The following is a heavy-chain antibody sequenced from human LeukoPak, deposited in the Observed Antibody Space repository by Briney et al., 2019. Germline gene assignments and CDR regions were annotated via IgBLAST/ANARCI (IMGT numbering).Heavy chain of an antibody. D-gene: IGHD4-17*01. Sequence: SETLSLTCSVSGGSISSYYWSWIRQPPGKGLEWIGYISHSGSTNYNPSLKSRVTISVDTSKNQFSLKLSSVTAADTAVYYCAREPVTCGDEAYFDYWGQGTLVTVSS. J-gene: IGHJ4*02. V-gene: IGHV4-59*01. CDR2: ISHSGST. CDR1: GGSISSYY. CDR3: AREPVTCGDEAYFDY.